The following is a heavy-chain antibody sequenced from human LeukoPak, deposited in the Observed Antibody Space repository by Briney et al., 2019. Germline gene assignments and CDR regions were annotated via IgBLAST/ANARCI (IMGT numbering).Heavy chain of an antibody. V-gene: IGHV3-48*01. CDR3: ARAYCTSTSCFDSWFDP. CDR2: ISGGASVI. CDR1: GFTSSSYG. D-gene: IGHD2-2*01. J-gene: IGHJ5*02. Sequence: PGGSLRLSCAASGFTSSSYGMNWVRQAPGKGLEWVSYISGGASVIYYADSVKGRFTISRDNARSSLYLQMNSLRAGDTAVYYCARAYCTSTSCFDSWFDPWGQGTLVTVSP.